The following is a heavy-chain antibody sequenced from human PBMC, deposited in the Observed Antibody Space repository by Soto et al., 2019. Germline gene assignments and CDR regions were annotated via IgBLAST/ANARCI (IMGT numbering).Heavy chain of an antibody. Sequence: GGSLRLSCAASGFTFSSYAMSWVRQAPGKGLEWVSAISGSGGSTYYADSVKGRFTISRDNSKNTLYLQMNSLRVEDTAVYYCAKDPDYYDSSGLWGQGTLLTVPS. CDR1: GFTFSSYA. CDR2: ISGSGGST. D-gene: IGHD3-22*01. J-gene: IGHJ4*02. CDR3: AKDPDYYDSSGL. V-gene: IGHV3-23*01.